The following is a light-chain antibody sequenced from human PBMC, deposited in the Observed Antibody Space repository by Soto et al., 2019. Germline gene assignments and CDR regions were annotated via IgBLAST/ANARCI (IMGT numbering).Light chain of an antibody. CDR2: DVS. V-gene: IGLV2-14*01. CDR3: GSYTTSSNYV. Sequence: QSVLTQPASVSGSPGQSITSSCTGTSSDIDAYNYVSWYQQHPGKAPKLMIYDVSNRPSGISNRFSGSKSGNTASLTLSGLQAEDEADYYCGSYTTSSNYVFGTGTKVTVL. J-gene: IGLJ1*01. CDR1: SSDIDAYNY.